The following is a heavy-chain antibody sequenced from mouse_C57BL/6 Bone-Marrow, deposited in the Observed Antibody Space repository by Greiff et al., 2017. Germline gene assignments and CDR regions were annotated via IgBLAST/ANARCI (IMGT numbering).Heavy chain of an antibody. CDR1: GYTFTSYW. CDR2: LDPSDSYT. CDR3: ARDGSSYNYAMDY. Sequence: QVQLQQPGAELVMPGASVKLSCKASGYTFTSYWMHWVKQRPGQGLEWIGELDPSDSYTNYHQKFKGKSTLTVDKSSSTAYMQLSSLTSEDSAVYYCARDGSSYNYAMDYWGQGTSVTVSS. J-gene: IGHJ4*01. V-gene: IGHV1-69*01. D-gene: IGHD1-1*01.